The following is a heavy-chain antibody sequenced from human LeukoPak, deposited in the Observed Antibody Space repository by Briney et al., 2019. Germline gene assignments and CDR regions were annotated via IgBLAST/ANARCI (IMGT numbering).Heavy chain of an antibody. Sequence: SETLSLTCTVSGYPISSGYYWGWIRQPPGKGLEWIGSIYYSGSTYYNPSLKSRVTISVDTSKNQFSLKLSSVTAADTAVYYCARGGVTAAHINYYMDVWGKGTTVTVSS. J-gene: IGHJ6*03. CDR2: IYYSGST. V-gene: IGHV4-38-2*02. CDR1: GYPISSGYY. D-gene: IGHD6-13*01. CDR3: ARGGVTAAHINYYMDV.